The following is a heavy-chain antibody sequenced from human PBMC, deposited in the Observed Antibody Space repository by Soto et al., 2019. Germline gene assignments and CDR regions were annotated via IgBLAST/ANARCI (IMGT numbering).Heavy chain of an antibody. J-gene: IGHJ4*02. Sequence: ASVKVSCKTSGYTFTSYGITWVRQAPGQGLEWMGWISTDKGKTNYAQKFQGRVTMTRNTSISTAYMELSSLRSEDTAVYYCARTLYGDNVDYWGQGTLVTVSS. CDR2: ISTDKGKT. CDR1: GYTFTSYG. D-gene: IGHD4-17*01. V-gene: IGHV1-8*01. CDR3: ARTLYGDNVDY.